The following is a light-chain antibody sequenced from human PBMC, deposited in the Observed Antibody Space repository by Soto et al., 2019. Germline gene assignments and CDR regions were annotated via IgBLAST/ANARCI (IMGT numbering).Light chain of an antibody. CDR1: QTITTS. Sequence: DIQMTQSPSTLSASVGDGVTITCRASQTITTSLAWYQQKPGKAPKLLIYKASSLESGVPSRFSGSGSGTEFTLTTRSLQPDDFATYSCQQYDSYSVRTFGQGTKVEI. J-gene: IGKJ1*01. V-gene: IGKV1-5*03. CDR2: KAS. CDR3: QQYDSYSVRT.